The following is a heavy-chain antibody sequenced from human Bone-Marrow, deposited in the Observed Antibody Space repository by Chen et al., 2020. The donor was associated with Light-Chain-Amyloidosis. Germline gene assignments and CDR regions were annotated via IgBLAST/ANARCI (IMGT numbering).Heavy chain of an antibody. J-gene: IGHJ6*02. V-gene: IGHV3-30*01. CDR2: ISYDGSNK. D-gene: IGHD3-10*01. Sequence: QVQLVESGGGVVQPGRSLRLSCAASGFTFSSYAMHWVRQAPGKGLEWVAVISYDGSNKYYADSVKGRFTISRDNSKNTLYLQMNSLRAEDTAVYYCARSPSFMVRGYYYYYGMDVWGQGTTVTVSS. CDR1: GFTFSSYA. CDR3: ARSPSFMVRGYYYYYGMDV.